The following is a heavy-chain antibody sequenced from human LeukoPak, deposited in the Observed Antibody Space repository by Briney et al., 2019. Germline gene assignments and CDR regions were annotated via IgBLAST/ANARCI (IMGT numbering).Heavy chain of an antibody. V-gene: IGHV4-59*12. Sequence: PSETLSLTCTVSGGSISSYYWSWIRQPPGKGLEWIGYIYYSGSNKNNPSLKSRVTMTVDTSKNQFSLKLTSVTAADTAMYFCARFGSYFEYWGQGILVTVSS. D-gene: IGHD3-10*01. J-gene: IGHJ4*02. CDR1: GGSISSYY. CDR2: IYYSGSN. CDR3: ARFGSYFEY.